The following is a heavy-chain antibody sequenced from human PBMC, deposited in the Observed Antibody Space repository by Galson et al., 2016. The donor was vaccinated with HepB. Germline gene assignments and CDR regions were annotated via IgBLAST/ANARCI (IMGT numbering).Heavy chain of an antibody. CDR3: ARRHEYCPPVGCSVDY. Sequence: SLRLSCAASGFTFSGYGMHWVRQAPGKGLEWVAADSMDGRRKFYADSVKGRFTISRDNSNNMLFLQMSSLTEDDTAVYYCARRHEYCPPVGCSVDYWGQGTPVSVSS. V-gene: IGHV3-30*03. CDR2: DSMDGRRK. CDR1: GFTFSGYG. D-gene: IGHD2/OR15-2a*01. J-gene: IGHJ4*02.